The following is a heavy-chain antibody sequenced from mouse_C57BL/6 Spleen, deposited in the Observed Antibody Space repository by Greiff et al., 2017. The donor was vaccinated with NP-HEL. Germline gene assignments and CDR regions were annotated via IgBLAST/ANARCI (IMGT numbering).Heavy chain of an antibody. V-gene: IGHV7-3*01. CDR2: IRNKANGYTT. Sequence: EVKLMESGGGLVQPGGSLSLSCAASGFTFTDYYMSWVRQPPGKALEWLGFIRNKANGYTTEYSASVKGRFTISRDNSQSILYLQMNALRAEDSATYYCARYYDYDYAMDYWGQGTSVTVSS. CDR1: GFTFTDYY. D-gene: IGHD2-4*01. CDR3: ARYYDYDYAMDY. J-gene: IGHJ4*01.